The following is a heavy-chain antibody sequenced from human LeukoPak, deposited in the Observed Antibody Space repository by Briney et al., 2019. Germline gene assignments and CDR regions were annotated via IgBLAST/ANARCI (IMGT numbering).Heavy chain of an antibody. Sequence: GGSLRLSCAASGFTFSSYEMNWVRQAPGKGLEWVSHISSSGSTIYYADSVKGRFTISRDNAKNSLYLQINSLRAEDTAVYYCARDQGQLDYYDSSGGGYWGQEPWSPSPQ. CDR2: ISSSGSTI. V-gene: IGHV3-48*03. CDR3: ARDQGQLDYYDSSGGGY. D-gene: IGHD3-22*01. CDR1: GFTFSSYE. J-gene: IGHJ4*01.